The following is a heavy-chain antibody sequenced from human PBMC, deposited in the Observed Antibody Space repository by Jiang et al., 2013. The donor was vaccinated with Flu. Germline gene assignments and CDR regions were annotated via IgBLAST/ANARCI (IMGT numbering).Heavy chain of an antibody. CDR3: ARLNYDSWSGYASDYYTYYMDV. V-gene: IGHV4-4*09. J-gene: IGHJ6*03. CDR2: IYSSGSS. D-gene: IGHD3-3*01. Sequence: PGLVKPSETLSLTCSVSGDSISSNYWTWIRQPPGKGLEWIGYIYSSGSSSYNPSLKSRVTISTDTSKNQFSLTLSSVTAADTAVYYCARLNYDSWSGYASDYYTYYMDVWGKGATVTVSS. CDR1: GDSISSNY.